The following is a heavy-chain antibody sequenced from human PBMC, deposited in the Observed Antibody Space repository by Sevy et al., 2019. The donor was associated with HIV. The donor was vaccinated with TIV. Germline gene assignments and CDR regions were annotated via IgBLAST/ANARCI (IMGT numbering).Heavy chain of an antibody. Sequence: GGSLRLSCAASGFTFSNAWMSWVRQAPGKGLEWVGRIKSKTDGGTTDYAAPVKGRFTISREDSINTLYLQMNSLKTEDTAVYYCTTAPKRPYGMDVWGQGTTVTVSS. V-gene: IGHV3-15*01. J-gene: IGHJ6*02. CDR1: GFTFSNAW. CDR2: IKSKTDGGTT. CDR3: TTAPKRPYGMDV.